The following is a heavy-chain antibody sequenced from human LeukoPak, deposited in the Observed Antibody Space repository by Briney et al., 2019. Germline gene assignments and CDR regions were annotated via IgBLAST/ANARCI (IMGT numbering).Heavy chain of an antibody. CDR1: GGSISSYY. V-gene: IGHV4-59*01. CDR2: IYYSGST. J-gene: IGHJ4*02. Sequence: SETLSLTCTVSGGSISSYYWSWIRLPPGKGLEWIGHIYYSGSTNYNPSLRSRVTISVDTSKNQFSLKLSSVTAADTAVYYCARSSESYDSSGYYSYYFDYWGQGTLVTVSS. D-gene: IGHD3-22*01. CDR3: ARSSESYDSSGYYSYYFDY.